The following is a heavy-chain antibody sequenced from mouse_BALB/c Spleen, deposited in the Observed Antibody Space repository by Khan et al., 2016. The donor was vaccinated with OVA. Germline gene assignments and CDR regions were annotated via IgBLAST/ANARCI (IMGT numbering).Heavy chain of an antibody. CDR1: GFTFIYYG. CDR2: ISSVAYSI. J-gene: IGHJ3*01. Sequence: EVELVESGGGLVQPGGSRKLSCAASGFTFIYYGMAWVRQTPGKGPEWIAFISSVAYSIYYADTVTGRFTISRENAKNTLYLEMSSLRADDTAMYYCARGGFAYWGQGTLVTVSA. CDR3: ARGGFAY. V-gene: IGHV5-15*02.